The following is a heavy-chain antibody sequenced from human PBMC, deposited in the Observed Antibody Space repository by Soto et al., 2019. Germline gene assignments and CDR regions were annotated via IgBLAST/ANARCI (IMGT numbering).Heavy chain of an antibody. CDR1: GFTFSSYA. CDR2: ISYDGSNK. Sequence: QVQLVESGGGVVQPGRSLRLSCAASGFTFSSYAMHWVRQAPGKGLEWVAVISYDGSNKYYADSVKGRFTISRDNSKNTLYPQMNSLRAEDTAVYYCAREGGSYYRTLDPWGQGTLVTVSS. CDR3: AREGGSYYRTLDP. D-gene: IGHD1-26*01. V-gene: IGHV3-30-3*01. J-gene: IGHJ5*02.